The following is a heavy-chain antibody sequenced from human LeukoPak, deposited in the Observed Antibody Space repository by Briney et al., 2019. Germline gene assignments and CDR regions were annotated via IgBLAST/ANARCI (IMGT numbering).Heavy chain of an antibody. CDR2: IYSSGTT. Sequence: SETLSLTCSVSGLSINLFSWSWIRQPAGKGLEWIGRIYSSGTTFYNPSLKGRVTVSVDKSRNQFSLEMKSVTVADTSVYYCTRGVGAGGYWGQGTQVTVSS. J-gene: IGHJ4*02. D-gene: IGHD1-26*01. CDR1: GLSINLFS. CDR3: TRGVGAGGY. V-gene: IGHV4-4*07.